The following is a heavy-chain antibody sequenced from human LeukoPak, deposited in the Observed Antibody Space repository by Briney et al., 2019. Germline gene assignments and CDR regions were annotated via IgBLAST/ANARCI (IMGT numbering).Heavy chain of an antibody. CDR3: AKDRVGDVDY. D-gene: IGHD3-10*01. CDR2: ISYDGSNK. Sequence: PGGSLRLSCAASGFTFSSYGMHWVRQAPGKGLEWVAVISYDGSNKYYADSVKGRFTISRDNSKNTLYLQMNSLRAEDTAVYYCAKDRVGDVDYWGQGTLVTVSS. J-gene: IGHJ4*02. V-gene: IGHV3-30*18. CDR1: GFTFSSYG.